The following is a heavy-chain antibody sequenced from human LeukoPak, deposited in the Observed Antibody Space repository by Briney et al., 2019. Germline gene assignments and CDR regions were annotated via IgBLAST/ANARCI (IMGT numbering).Heavy chain of an antibody. CDR3: ARYVYGVVTSFDY. Sequence: GGSLRLSCAASGFTFSSYAMHWVRQAPGKGLEWVSSISTRREYIYYAESVKGRFTISRDNAKNSLYLQMNGLRAEDTAVYYCARYVYGVVTSFDYWGQGTLVTVSS. V-gene: IGHV3-21*01. CDR1: GFTFSSYA. D-gene: IGHD3-3*01. J-gene: IGHJ4*02. CDR2: ISTRREYI.